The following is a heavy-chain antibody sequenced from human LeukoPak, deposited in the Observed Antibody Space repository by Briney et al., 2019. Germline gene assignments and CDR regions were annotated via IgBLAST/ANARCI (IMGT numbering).Heavy chain of an antibody. CDR3: ARDSRLRYFDWLDRTPGAKRYYFDY. CDR1: GDSISSSNYY. CDR2: IYYSGST. Sequence: SETLSLTCTVSGDSISSSNYYWGWIRQPPGKGLEWIGSIYYSGSTYYNPYLKRRVTISVDTSKNQFSLKLSSVTAADMAVYYCARDSRLRYFDWLDRTPGAKRYYFDYWGQGTLVTVSS. J-gene: IGHJ4*02. D-gene: IGHD3-9*01. V-gene: IGHV4-39*07.